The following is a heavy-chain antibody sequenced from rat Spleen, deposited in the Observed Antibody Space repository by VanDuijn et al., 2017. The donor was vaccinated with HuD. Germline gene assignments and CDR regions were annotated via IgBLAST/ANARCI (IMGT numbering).Heavy chain of an antibody. CDR2: ISYDGSRT. V-gene: IGHV5-29*01. CDR3: VRFVFRYDRGWFAY. D-gene: IGHD2-1*01. Sequence: EVQLVESDGGLVQPGRSLKLSCAASGFTFSDYYMAWVRQAPTKGLAWVATISYDGSRTYYRDSVKGRFTISRDNAKSTLYLQMDSLRSEDTATYYCVRFVFRYDRGWFAYWGQGTLVTVSS. CDR1: GFTFSDYY. J-gene: IGHJ3*01.